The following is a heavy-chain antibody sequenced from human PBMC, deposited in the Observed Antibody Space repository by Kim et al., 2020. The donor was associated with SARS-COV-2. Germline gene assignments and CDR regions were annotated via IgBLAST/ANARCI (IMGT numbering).Heavy chain of an antibody. CDR3: AKSYYYNSGSYGCHYGMDV. D-gene: IGHD3-10*01. J-gene: IGHJ6*02. CDR1: GFSFSGYA. CDR2: ISGSGSTT. V-gene: IGHV3-23*01. Sequence: GGSLRLSCAASGFSFSGYAMSWVRQAPGKGLEWVSVISGSGSTTYYAGSVKGRFTISRDNSKNTLSVQMNSLRAEDTAVYYCAKSYYYNSGSYGCHYGMDVWGQGTTVTVSS.